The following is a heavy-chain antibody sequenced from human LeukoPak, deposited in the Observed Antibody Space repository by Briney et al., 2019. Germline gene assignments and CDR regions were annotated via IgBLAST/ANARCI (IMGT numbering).Heavy chain of an antibody. V-gene: IGHV4-39*07. CDR2: IYYRGNT. J-gene: IGHJ4*02. CDR1: GGSISSRSYY. Sequence: SETLSLTCTVSGGSISSRSYYWGWIRQPPGKGLEWIGNIYYRGNTYYNPSLKSRVAISVDTSKNQFSLKVISMTAADAAVYYCARDGADCEFDHWGQGTLVTVSS. CDR3: ARDGADCEFDH. D-gene: IGHD2-21*02.